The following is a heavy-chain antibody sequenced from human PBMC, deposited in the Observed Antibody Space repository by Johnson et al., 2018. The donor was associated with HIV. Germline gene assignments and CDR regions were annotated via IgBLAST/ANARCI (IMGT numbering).Heavy chain of an antibody. V-gene: IGHV3-30*18. Sequence: QVPLVESGGGVVQPGRSLRLSCAASGFTFSSYGMHWVRPAPGKGLEWVAVISYAGSNKYYADSVKGRFTISSDNSKNTLYLQMNSLRAEDTAVYYCAKLRSGSYAVDAFDIWGQGTMVTVSS. CDR1: GFTFSSYG. CDR3: AKLRSGSYAVDAFDI. J-gene: IGHJ3*02. CDR2: ISYAGSNK. D-gene: IGHD1-26*01.